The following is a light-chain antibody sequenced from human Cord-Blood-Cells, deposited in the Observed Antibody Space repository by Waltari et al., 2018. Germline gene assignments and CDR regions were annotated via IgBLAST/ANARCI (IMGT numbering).Light chain of an antibody. J-gene: IGLJ3*02. Sequence: QSALTQPASVSGSPGQSTTISCTGTSSAVGGSNYVSWYQQHPGKAPKLMIYDVSNRPSGVSNRFSGSKSGNTASLTISGLQAEDEADYYCSSYTSSSTLVFGGGTKLTVL. CDR3: SSYTSSSTLV. CDR1: SSAVGGSNY. V-gene: IGLV2-14*03. CDR2: DVS.